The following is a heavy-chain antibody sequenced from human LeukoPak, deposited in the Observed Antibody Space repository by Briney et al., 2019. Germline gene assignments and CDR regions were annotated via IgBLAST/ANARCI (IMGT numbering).Heavy chain of an antibody. V-gene: IGHV4-59*01. CDR1: GGSISSYY. CDR3: AREVVAVAGSYFDS. CDR2: IYYSGSS. J-gene: IGHJ4*02. Sequence: SETLSLTCTVSGGSISSYYWTWIRQPPGKGLEWIGYIYYSGSSNYNPSLKSRVTISVDTSKNQFSLKLSSVTAADTAVYFCAREVVAVAGSYFDSWGQGTLVTVSS. D-gene: IGHD6-19*01.